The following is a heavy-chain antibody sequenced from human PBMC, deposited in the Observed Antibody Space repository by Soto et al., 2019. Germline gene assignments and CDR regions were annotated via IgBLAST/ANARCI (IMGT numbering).Heavy chain of an antibody. CDR1: GGSISSYY. J-gene: IGHJ3*02. V-gene: IGHV4-59*01. CDR3: AMYYYEIGAFDI. D-gene: IGHD3-22*01. Sequence: SETLSLTCTVSGGSISSYYWSWIRQPPGKGLEWIGYIYYSGSTNYNPPLKSRVTISVDTSKNQFSLKLSSVTAADTAVYYCAMYYYEIGAFDIWCQGTMVTVSS. CDR2: IYYSGST.